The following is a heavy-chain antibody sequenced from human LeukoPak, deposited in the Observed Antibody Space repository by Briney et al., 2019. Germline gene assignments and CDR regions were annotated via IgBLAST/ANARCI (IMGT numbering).Heavy chain of an antibody. CDR3: ARGSGWYGGILDP. D-gene: IGHD6-19*01. CDR1: GYTFTDYY. V-gene: IGHV1-2*02. J-gene: IGHJ5*02. Sequence: ASVKVSCKASGYTFTDYYMHWVRQAPGQGLEWMGWINPNSGGTNYAQKFQGRVTMTRDTSISTAYMELSRLTSDDTAVYYCARGSGWYGGILDPWGQGTLVTVSS. CDR2: INPNSGGT.